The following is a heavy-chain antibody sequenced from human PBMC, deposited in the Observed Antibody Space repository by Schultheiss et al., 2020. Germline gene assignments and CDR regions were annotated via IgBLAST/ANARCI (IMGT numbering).Heavy chain of an antibody. V-gene: IGHV4-34*01. CDR1: GGSFSDYY. D-gene: IGHD1-26*01. CDR3: AGQSTVRSGTYFDY. Sequence: SETLSLTCGVFGGSFSDYYWSWIRQPPGKGLEWIGEINPSGTTRYKSSLKSRVTISVDTSKKEFSLKLSSVTAADTAVYYCAGQSTVRSGTYFDYWGQGTLVTVSS. CDR2: INPSGTT. J-gene: IGHJ4*02.